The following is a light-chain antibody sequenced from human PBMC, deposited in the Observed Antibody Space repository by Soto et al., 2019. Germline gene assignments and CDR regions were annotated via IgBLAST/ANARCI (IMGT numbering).Light chain of an antibody. V-gene: IGKV3-15*01. CDR1: QSVSSN. CDR3: QQYNLWPQT. J-gene: IGKJ1*01. CDR2: GAS. Sequence: EIVMTQSPATLSVSPGERATLSCRASQSVSSNLAWYQQKPGQAPRLLIYGASTRATGIPARFGGSGSGTDFTLTISSLQSEDFAVHYCQQYNLWPQTFGQGTNVEIK.